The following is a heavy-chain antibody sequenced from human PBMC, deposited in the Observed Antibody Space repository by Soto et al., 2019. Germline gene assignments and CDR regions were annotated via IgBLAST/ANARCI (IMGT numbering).Heavy chain of an antibody. CDR2: MFASGSS. J-gene: IGHJ4*02. Sequence: QVQLQESGPGLVKPSETLSLTCAVSGDSISSPNWWGWYRQTPGKGLELIGEMFASGSSNYNPSLNGRFTISLDTSKNHFSLKLTSLTAADTAIYYGAREGFDHRPDYWGQGIPVPVSS. CDR3: AREGFDHRPDY. V-gene: IGHV4-4*02. CDR1: GDSISSPNW.